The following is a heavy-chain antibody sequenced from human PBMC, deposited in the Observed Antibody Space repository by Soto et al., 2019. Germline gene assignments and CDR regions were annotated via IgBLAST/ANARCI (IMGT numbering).Heavy chain of an antibody. CDR2: IRSKAYGGTT. CDR1: GFTFGDYA. V-gene: IGHV3-49*03. D-gene: IGHD3-3*01. CDR3: TRFADFGVVISWYYYYMDV. J-gene: IGHJ6*03. Sequence: GGSLRLSCTASGFTFGDYAMSWFRQAPGKGLEWVGFIRSKAYGGTTEYAASVKGRFTISRDDSKSIAYLQMNSLKTEDTAVYYCTRFADFGVVISWYYYYMDVWGKGTTVTVSS.